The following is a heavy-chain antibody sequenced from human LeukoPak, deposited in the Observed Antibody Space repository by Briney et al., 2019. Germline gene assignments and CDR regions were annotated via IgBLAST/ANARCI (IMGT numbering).Heavy chain of an antibody. J-gene: IGHJ4*02. CDR1: GFTFDDYT. V-gene: IGHV3-43*01. CDR2: INWDGGST. D-gene: IGHD2-2*01. CDR3: AKGQVIPTAPVDY. Sequence: GGSLRLSCAASGFTFDDYTMHWVRQGPGKGLEWVSLINWDGGSTYYADSVKGRFTISRDNSKNSLYLQMNSLRTEDTALYCCAKGQVIPTAPVDYWGQGTLVTVSS.